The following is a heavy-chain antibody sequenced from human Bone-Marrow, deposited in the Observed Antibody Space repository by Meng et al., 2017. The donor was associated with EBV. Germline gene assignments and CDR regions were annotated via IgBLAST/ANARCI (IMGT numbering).Heavy chain of an antibody. V-gene: IGHV4-4*02. Sequence: VQLEEAGPRLVKPSGTLSLTCVVSGGSIRSSNWWSCVRQPPGKGLEWIGEIFYGGSTNYNPSLESRVTISVDKSKNQFSLKLSSVTAADTAVYYCAAGFRELVRSRDYWGQGTLVTVSS. J-gene: IGHJ4*02. D-gene: IGHD3-10*01. CDR2: IFYGGST. CDR1: GGSIRSSNW. CDR3: AAGFRELVRSRDY.